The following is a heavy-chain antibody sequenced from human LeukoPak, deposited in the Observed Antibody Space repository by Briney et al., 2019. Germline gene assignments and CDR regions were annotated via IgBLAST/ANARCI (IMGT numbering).Heavy chain of an antibody. V-gene: IGHV3-30*04. J-gene: IGHJ6*02. Sequence: GRSLRLSFTASGFTVGSYAMHWVRQAPGKGLEWVAIISYDGRDKYYADSVKGRFTISRDNSKNTLYLQMNSLRTEDTAVNYCARSREVGATSFDFGMDVWGQGTTVTDSS. D-gene: IGHD1-26*01. CDR1: GFTVGSYA. CDR3: ARSREVGATSFDFGMDV. CDR2: ISYDGRDK.